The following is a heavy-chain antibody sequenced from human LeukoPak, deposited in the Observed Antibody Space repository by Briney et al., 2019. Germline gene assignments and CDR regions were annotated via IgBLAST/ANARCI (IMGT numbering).Heavy chain of an antibody. CDR1: GGSISSGGYY. CDR2: IYYSGST. Sequence: SETLSLTCTVSGGSISSGGYYWSWIRQHPGKGLEWIGYIYYSGSTYYNPSLKSRVTISVDTSKNQFSLKLSSVTAADTAVYYCAREAKHYYDSSGYYYYFDYWGQGTLVTVSS. J-gene: IGHJ4*02. V-gene: IGHV4-31*03. D-gene: IGHD3-22*01. CDR3: AREAKHYYDSSGYYYYFDY.